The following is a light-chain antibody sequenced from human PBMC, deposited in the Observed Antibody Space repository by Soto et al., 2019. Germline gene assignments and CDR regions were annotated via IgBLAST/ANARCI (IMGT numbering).Light chain of an antibody. Sequence: DIKLTQSPSFLSASVGDRVTITCRASQGFSNSLAWYLQKPGKAPKLLIYAASTLQSGVPSRFSGSGSGTEFTLTISSLQPEDFATYYCQQPDSYPCTFGQGTKLEIK. V-gene: IGKV1-9*01. CDR2: AAS. J-gene: IGKJ2*02. CDR3: QQPDSYPCT. CDR1: QGFSNS.